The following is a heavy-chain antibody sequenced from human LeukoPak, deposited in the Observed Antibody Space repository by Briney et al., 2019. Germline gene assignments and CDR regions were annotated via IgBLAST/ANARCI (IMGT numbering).Heavy chain of an antibody. CDR2: IDPSDSYT. V-gene: IGHV5-10-1*01. CDR3: ARQTMVRGVTAFDY. Sequence: GESLQISGKGSGYIFTSYWISGGRPLPGKGVEGMGRIDPSDSYTNYSPSFQGHVTISADKSISTAYLQWSSLKASDTAMYYCARQTMVRGVTAFDYWGQGTLVTVSS. CDR1: GYIFTSYW. D-gene: IGHD3-10*01. J-gene: IGHJ4*02.